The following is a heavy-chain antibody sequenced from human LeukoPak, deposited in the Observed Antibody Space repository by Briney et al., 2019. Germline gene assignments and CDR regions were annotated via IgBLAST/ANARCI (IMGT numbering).Heavy chain of an antibody. Sequence: ASVKVSCKASGYTFTSYYMHWVRQAPEQGLEWMGIINPSGGSTSYAQKFQGRVTMTRDTSTSTVYMELSSLRSEDTAVYYCARRLWVYCGGDCYAQFFDPWGQGTLVTVSS. CDR2: INPSGGST. J-gene: IGHJ5*02. V-gene: IGHV1-46*01. CDR1: GYTFTSYY. CDR3: ARRLWVYCGGDCYAQFFDP. D-gene: IGHD2-21*02.